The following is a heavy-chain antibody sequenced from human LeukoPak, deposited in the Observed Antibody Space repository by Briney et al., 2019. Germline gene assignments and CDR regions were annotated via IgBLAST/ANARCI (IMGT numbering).Heavy chain of an antibody. D-gene: IGHD2-2*01. J-gene: IGHJ4*02. CDR2: IYYSGST. CDR3: ARGDCSSTSCPSYFDY. Sequence: KPSETLSLTCTVSGGSISSTSYYWGWIRQPPGKGLEWIESIYYSGSTYYNPSLKSRVTISVDTSKNQFSLKLSSVTAADTAVYYCARGDCSSTSCPSYFDYWGQGTLVTVSS. V-gene: IGHV4-39*07. CDR1: GGSISSTSYY.